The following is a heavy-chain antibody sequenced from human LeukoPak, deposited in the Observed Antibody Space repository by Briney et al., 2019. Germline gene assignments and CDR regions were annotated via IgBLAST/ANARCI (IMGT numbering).Heavy chain of an antibody. CDR2: VNPSGGST. V-gene: IGHV1-46*01. J-gene: IGHJ4*02. CDR1: GYTFTSYL. Sequence: ASVKVSCKASGYTFTSYLIHWVRQAPGQGLEWVGRVNPSGGSTIYAQRFQGRVTMTRDTSTSTVYMELTSLRSEDTAVYYCARGKSQLWSRIVATIHYFDYWGQGTLVTVSS. CDR3: ARGKSQLWSRIVATIHYFDY. D-gene: IGHD5-12*01.